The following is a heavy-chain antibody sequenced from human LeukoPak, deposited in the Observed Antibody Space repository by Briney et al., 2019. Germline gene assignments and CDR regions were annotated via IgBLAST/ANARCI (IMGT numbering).Heavy chain of an antibody. Sequence: ASVKVSCKASGYTFTSYYMHWVRQAPGQGLEWMGIINPSGGSTSYAQKFQGRVTMTRDMSTSTVYMELSSLRSGDTAVYYCARFAVHRRLAVAGQFGLDYWGQGTLVTVSS. D-gene: IGHD6-19*01. CDR1: GYTFTSYY. CDR3: ARFAVHRRLAVAGQFGLDY. CDR2: INPSGGST. J-gene: IGHJ4*02. V-gene: IGHV1-46*01.